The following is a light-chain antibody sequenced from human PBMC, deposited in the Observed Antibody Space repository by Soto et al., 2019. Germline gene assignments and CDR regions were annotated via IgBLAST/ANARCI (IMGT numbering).Light chain of an antibody. V-gene: IGKV2-28*01. J-gene: IGKJ1*01. Sequence: EIVVPQSPLSLPVTPGEPASISCRFSQSLLHGNGYNYVDWYLKKPGQSPQLLIYLGSTRASGVSDGFSGSGSGTDFALKISRVEAEDVGDYYCLQALQTPWTFGQGTKVEIK. CDR2: LGS. CDR3: LQALQTPWT. CDR1: QSLLHGNGYNY.